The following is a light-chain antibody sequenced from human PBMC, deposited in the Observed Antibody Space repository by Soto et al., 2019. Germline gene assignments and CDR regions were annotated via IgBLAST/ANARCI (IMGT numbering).Light chain of an antibody. CDR3: SSYASSSTWV. CDR2: EVS. CDR1: SSDVGDYNY. Sequence: QSVLTQPASVSGSPGQSITLSCTGTSSDVGDYNYVSWYQQHPGKAPRLIIYEVSYRPSGVSHRFSGSKSGNTASLTISGLQAEDEADYYCSSYASSSTWVFGGGTKLTVL. J-gene: IGLJ3*02. V-gene: IGLV2-14*01.